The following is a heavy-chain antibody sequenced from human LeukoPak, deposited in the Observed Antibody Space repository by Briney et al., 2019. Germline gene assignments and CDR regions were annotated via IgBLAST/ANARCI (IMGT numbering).Heavy chain of an antibody. D-gene: IGHD4/OR15-4a*01. CDR2: IIPIFGTA. Sequence: SVKVSCKXSGGTFGSYAISWVRQAPGQGLEWMGGIIPIFGTANYAQKFQGRVTITTDESTSTAYMELSSLRSEDTAVYYCARQGYGVSYYFDYWGQGTLVTVSS. CDR3: ARQGYGVSYYFDY. J-gene: IGHJ4*02. V-gene: IGHV1-69*05. CDR1: GGTFGSYA.